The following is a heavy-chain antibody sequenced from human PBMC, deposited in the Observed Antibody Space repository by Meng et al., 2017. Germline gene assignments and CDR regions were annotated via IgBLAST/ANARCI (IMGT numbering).Heavy chain of an antibody. CDR1: GGSISSGGYY. CDR3: ARVTSSYYFDY. Sequence: QGRPQEAGPGLVKPSPTLSLTCTVSGGSISSGGYYWVWIRQHPGKGLEWFGYIYYSGSTYYHPSLKSLVTISVDTSKNQFSLKLSSVTAADTAVYYCARVTSSYYFDYWGQGTLVTVSS. J-gene: IGHJ4*02. D-gene: IGHD2/OR15-2a*01. V-gene: IGHV4-31*01. CDR2: IYYSGST.